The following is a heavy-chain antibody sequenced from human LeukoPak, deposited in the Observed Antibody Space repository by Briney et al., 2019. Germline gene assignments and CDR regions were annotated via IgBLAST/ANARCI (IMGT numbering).Heavy chain of an antibody. CDR2: IIPIFGTA. D-gene: IGHD6-13*01. CDR3: ARSEQLVRPTGYYYMDV. J-gene: IGHJ6*03. CDR1: GGTFSTYA. Sequence: SVKVSCKASGGTFSTYAITWVRLAPGQGLEWMGGIIPIFGTANYAQKFQGRVTITADESTSTAYMELSSLRSEDTAVYYCARSEQLVRPTGYYYMDVWGKGTTVTISS. V-gene: IGHV1-69*13.